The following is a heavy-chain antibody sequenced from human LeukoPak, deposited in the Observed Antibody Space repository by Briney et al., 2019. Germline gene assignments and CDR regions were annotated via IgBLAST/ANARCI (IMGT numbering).Heavy chain of an antibody. CDR1: GGSISSYY. V-gene: IGHV4-59*01. J-gene: IGHJ4*02. CDR2: IYFSGST. CDR3: ARTSHPHGSSWLFDY. D-gene: IGHD6-13*01. Sequence: TSETLSLTCTVSGGSISSYYWSWIRQPPGKGLEWIGYIYFSGSTNYNPSLKSRVTISVDTSRNQFSLQLSSVTAADPAVYYCARTSHPHGSSWLFDYWGQGTLVTVSS.